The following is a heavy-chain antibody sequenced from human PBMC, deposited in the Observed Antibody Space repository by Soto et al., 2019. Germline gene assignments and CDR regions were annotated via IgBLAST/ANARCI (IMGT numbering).Heavy chain of an antibody. CDR3: ARTGISGTPGAFDI. CDR1: GFTFSSYS. CDR2: ISSSSSYI. Sequence: EVQLVESGGGLVKPGGSLSLSCAASGFTFSSYSMNWVRQAPGKGLEWVSSISSSSSYIYYADSVKGRFTISRDNAKNSLYLQMNSLRAEDTAVYYCARTGISGTPGAFDIWGQGTMVTVSS. V-gene: IGHV3-21*01. J-gene: IGHJ3*02. D-gene: IGHD1-7*01.